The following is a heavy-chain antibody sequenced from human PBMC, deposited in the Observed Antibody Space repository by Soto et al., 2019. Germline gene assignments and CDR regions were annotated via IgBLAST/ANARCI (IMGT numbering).Heavy chain of an antibody. V-gene: IGHV4-59*12. CDR2: IYYSGST. D-gene: IGHD3-22*01. Sequence: SETLSLTCTVSGGSISSYYWSWIRQPPGKGLEWIGYIYYSGSTNYNPSLKSRVTISVDTSKNQFSLKLSSVTAADTAVYYCARGASGYYDSSGYYSPYYFDYWGKGTLVTVSS. J-gene: IGHJ4*02. CDR1: GGSISSYY. CDR3: ARGASGYYDSSGYYSPYYFDY.